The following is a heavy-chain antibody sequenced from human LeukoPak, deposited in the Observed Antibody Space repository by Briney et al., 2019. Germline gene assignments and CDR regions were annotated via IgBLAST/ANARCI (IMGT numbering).Heavy chain of an antibody. J-gene: IGHJ4*02. CDR2: IKEDGSKK. D-gene: IGHD3-9*01. Sequence: PGGSLRLSCAASGFSFSSYWMNWVRRAPGKGLEWLANIKEDGSKKYYVDSVKGRFTISRDNAKNSLYLQMDSLRAEDTAVYYCARVSYDILTGYSYIDYWGQGTLVTASS. CDR1: GFSFSSYW. V-gene: IGHV3-7*01. CDR3: ARVSYDILTGYSYIDY.